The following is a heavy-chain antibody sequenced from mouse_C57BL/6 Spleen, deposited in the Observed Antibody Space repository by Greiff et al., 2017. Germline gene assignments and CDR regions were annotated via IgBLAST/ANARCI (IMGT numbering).Heavy chain of an antibody. Sequence: VQLQQSGAELVRPGTSVKVSCTASGYAFTNYLIEWVKQRPGQGLEWIGVINPGSGGTNYNEKFKGKATLTADKSSSTAYMQLSSLTSEDSAVYCCAREGGGNRFAYWGQGTLVTVSA. CDR3: AREGGGNRFAY. J-gene: IGHJ3*01. CDR1: GYAFTNYL. CDR2: INPGSGGT. D-gene: IGHD2-1*01. V-gene: IGHV1-54*01.